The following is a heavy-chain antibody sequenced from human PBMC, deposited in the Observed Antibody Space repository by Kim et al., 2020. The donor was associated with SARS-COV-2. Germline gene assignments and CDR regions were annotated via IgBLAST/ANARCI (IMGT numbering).Heavy chain of an antibody. D-gene: IGHD1-26*01. J-gene: IGHJ4*02. V-gene: IGHV4-38-2*02. CDR1: GSSITSGHYY. CDR2: VYHRGNT. Sequence: SETLSLTCTVSGSSITSGHYYWGWIRQSSVKGLQWIGSVYHRGNTYYNPSLSSRVTISVDTSKNQFSLRLTSVTAADTAMYFCVRDVWQDPSRQWELLFYFNFWGQGILVTVSS. CDR3: VRDVWQDPSRQWELLFYFNF.